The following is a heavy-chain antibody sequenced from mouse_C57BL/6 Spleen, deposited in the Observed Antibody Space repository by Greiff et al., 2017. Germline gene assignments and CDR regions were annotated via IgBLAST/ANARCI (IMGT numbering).Heavy chain of an antibody. CDR3: ARIYDGYYVRSYYAMDY. D-gene: IGHD2-3*01. CDR1: GFSLTSYG. CDR2: IWSGGST. Sequence: VKLVESGPGLVQPSQSLSITCTVSGFSLTSYGVHWVRQSPGKGLEWLGVIWSGGSTDYNAAFISRLSISKDNSKSQVFFKMNSLQADDTAIYYCARIYDGYYVRSYYAMDYWGQGTSVTVSS. V-gene: IGHV2-2*01. J-gene: IGHJ4*01.